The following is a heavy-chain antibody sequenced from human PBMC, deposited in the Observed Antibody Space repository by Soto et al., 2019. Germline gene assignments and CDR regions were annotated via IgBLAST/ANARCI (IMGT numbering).Heavy chain of an antibody. D-gene: IGHD7-27*01. CDR1: GFPFDDYA. CDR2: ISWNSGSI. CDR3: AKDHWGSRNYAFDI. J-gene: IGHJ3*02. V-gene: IGHV3-9*01. Sequence: SLRLSCAASGFPFDDYAIHLVRQSPGKGLEWVSGISWNSGSIGYADSVKGRFTISRDNAKNSLYLQMNSLRAEDTALYYCAKDHWGSRNYAFDIWGQGNXVAVSS.